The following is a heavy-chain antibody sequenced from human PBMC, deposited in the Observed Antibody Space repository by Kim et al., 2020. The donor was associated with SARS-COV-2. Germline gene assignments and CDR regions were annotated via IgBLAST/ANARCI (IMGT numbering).Heavy chain of an antibody. V-gene: IGHV3-9*01. J-gene: IGHJ4*02. CDR2: ISWSSYSI. CDR3: VKGDFGSVPTSGFDY. Sequence: GGSLRLSCAASGFTFDDYAMHWVRQAPGRGLEWVSGISWSSYSIGYADSVKGRFTISRDNAKNSLYLQMDSLRSEDTAFYYCVKGDFGSVPTSGFDYWGQGNLVPVSP. D-gene: IGHD3-16*01. CDR1: GFTFDDYA.